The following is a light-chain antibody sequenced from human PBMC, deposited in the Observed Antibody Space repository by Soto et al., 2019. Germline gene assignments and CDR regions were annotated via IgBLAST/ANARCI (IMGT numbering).Light chain of an antibody. CDR2: AAS. CDR3: RQGDNATRA. Sequence: DIQMTQSPYSVSACVGDRVTITCRTSQRISRYLNWYQRKPRKAPKILIYAASILQSGVPSRLRCCGSGEEIILPISSLQPEDFETFFCRQGDNATRACGHGTKVNIK. V-gene: IGKV1-39*01. J-gene: IGKJ1*01. CDR1: QRISRY.